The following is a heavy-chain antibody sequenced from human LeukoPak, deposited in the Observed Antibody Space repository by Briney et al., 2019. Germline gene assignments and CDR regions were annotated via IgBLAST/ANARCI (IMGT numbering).Heavy chain of an antibody. D-gene: IGHD2-8*02. CDR1: GYTFTNYY. CDR3: AREESGGYFDY. V-gene: IGHV1-46*01. CDR2: INPTGTGT. Sequence: ASVKVSCKASGYTFTNYYMHWVRQAPGQGLEWVGLINPTGTGTNYAQKFRGRVTLTRDTSTTTVYMELSSLRSEDTAVCYCAREESGGYFDYWGQGTPVTVSS. J-gene: IGHJ4*02.